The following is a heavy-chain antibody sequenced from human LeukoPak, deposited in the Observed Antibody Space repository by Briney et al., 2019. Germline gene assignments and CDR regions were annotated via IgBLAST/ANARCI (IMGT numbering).Heavy chain of an antibody. CDR3: ATYDQKLAFDN. Sequence: SETLSLTCTVSGGSISSYYWSWIRQPAGKGLEWIGRMYTDGSTNYNPFLNSRVTMSVDTPKKHFSLRLNSVTAADTAVYYCATYDQKLAFDNWGQGTLVTVSS. V-gene: IGHV4-4*07. CDR1: GGSISSYY. CDR2: MYTDGST. J-gene: IGHJ4*02. D-gene: IGHD6-13*01.